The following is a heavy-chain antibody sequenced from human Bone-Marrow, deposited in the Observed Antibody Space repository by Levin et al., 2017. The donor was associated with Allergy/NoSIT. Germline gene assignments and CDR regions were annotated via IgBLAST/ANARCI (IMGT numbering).Heavy chain of an antibody. D-gene: IGHD4-11*01. V-gene: IGHV3-30-3*01. J-gene: IGHJ6*02. CDR3: ARVVQSHYYYYGMDV. CDR2: ISYDGSNK. Sequence: GGSLRLSCAASGFTFSSYAMHWVRQAPGKGLEWVAVISYDGSNKYYADSVKGRFTISRDNSKNTLYLQMNSLRAEDTAVYYCARVVQSHYYYYGMDVWGQGTTVTVSS. CDR1: GFTFSSYA.